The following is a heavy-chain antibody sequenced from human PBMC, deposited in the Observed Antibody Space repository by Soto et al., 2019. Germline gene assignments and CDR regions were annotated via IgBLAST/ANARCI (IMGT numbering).Heavy chain of an antibody. CDR1: ASSISSSYY. Sequence: PSETLSLTCAVSASSISSSYYWGWIRQPPGKGLEWIGTIYHFGSTSYNPSLKSRVTISEDTSKNQFSLMLRSVTAADTAIYYCARGPEDLVYYFDLWGQGTLVTVSS. CDR2: IYHFGST. J-gene: IGHJ4*02. D-gene: IGHD2-15*01. CDR3: ARGPEDLVYYFDL. V-gene: IGHV4-38-2*01.